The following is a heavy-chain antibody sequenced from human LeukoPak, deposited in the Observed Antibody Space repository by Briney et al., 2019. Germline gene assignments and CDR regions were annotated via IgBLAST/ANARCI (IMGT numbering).Heavy chain of an antibody. V-gene: IGHV4-59*01. CDR3: ATCRGGGDCYFDS. D-gene: IGHD2-21*02. CDR1: GGSITSNY. Sequence: PSETLSLTCSVSGGSITSNYWGWIRQSPGKGLEYIGYVYYTGSTDYNPSLRSRVTISVDTSRNQFSLKLISVTTADSAVYYCATCRGGGDCYFDSWGQGNLVTVSS. CDR2: VYYTGST. J-gene: IGHJ4*02.